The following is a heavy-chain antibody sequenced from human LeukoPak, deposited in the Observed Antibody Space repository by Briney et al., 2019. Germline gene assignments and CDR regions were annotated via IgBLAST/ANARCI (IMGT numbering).Heavy chain of an antibody. J-gene: IGHJ4*02. Sequence: ASVKVSSKASGYTFTSYYMHWVRQAPGQGLEWMGIINPSGGSTSYAQKFQGRVTMTRDTSTSTVYMELSSLRSEDTAVYYCARDMGYYDSSGYYYSESHDYWGQGTLVTVSS. CDR2: INPSGGST. CDR3: ARDMGYYDSSGYYYSESHDY. D-gene: IGHD3-22*01. V-gene: IGHV1-46*01. CDR1: GYTFTSYY.